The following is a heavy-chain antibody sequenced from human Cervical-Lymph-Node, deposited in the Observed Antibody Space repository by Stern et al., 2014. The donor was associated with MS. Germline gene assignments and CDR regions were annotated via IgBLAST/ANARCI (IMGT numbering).Heavy chain of an antibody. V-gene: IGHV3-30-3*01. J-gene: IGHJ6*02. D-gene: IGHD3-3*01. CDR1: GFTFSSYA. CDR3: ARANYDFWSGYPDFHYYGMDV. CDR2: ISYDGSIK. Sequence: QVQLVESGGGVVQPGRALRLSCAASGFTFSSYAMHWVRQAPGKGLEWVAVISYDGSIKYYADSVKGRFTISRDNSKNTLYLQMNSLRAEDTAVYYCARANYDFWSGYPDFHYYGMDVWGQGTTVTVSS.